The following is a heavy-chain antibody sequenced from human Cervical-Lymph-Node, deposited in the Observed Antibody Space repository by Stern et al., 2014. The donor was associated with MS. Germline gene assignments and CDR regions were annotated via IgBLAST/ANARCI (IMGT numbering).Heavy chain of an antibody. V-gene: IGHV4-59*01. D-gene: IGHD1-26*01. CDR3: ARTAIVGATTSFDY. CDR1: GGSISSSY. J-gene: IGHJ4*02. CDR2: IYYGGST. Sequence: VQLVESGPGLVKPSETLSLTCTGSGGSISSSYWSWIRQPPGKGLEWIGYIYYGGSTNYNPSLKSRVTISVDTSKNQFSLKLSSVTAADTAVYYCARTAIVGATTSFDYWGQGTLVTVSS.